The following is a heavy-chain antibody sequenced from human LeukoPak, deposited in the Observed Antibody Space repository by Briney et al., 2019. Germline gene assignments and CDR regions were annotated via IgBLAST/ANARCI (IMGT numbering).Heavy chain of an antibody. CDR2: IIPIFGTA. Sequence: SVKVSCKASGGTFSSYAISWVRQAPGQGLEWMGGIIPIFGTADYAQKFQGRVTITADESTSTAYMELSSLRSEDTTVYYCARVPTVTIYYYYYYMDVWGKGTTVTVSS. CDR1: GGTFSSYA. J-gene: IGHJ6*03. D-gene: IGHD4-11*01. V-gene: IGHV1-69*13. CDR3: ARVPTVTIYYYYYYMDV.